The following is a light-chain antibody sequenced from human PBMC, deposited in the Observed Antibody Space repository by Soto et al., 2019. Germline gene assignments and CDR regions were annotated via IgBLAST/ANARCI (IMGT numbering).Light chain of an antibody. J-gene: IGLJ2*01. CDR3: SSYAGTGKFPLV. CDR1: SSDVGAYKS. V-gene: IGLV2-8*01. Sequence: QSVLAQPPSASGSPGQSVTISCTGTSSDVGAYKSVSWYQQHPGKAPRLLIYEVYRRPSGVPDRFSGSKSGTTASLTVSGLLAEDEAHYYCSSYAGTGKFPLVFGGGTQLTVL. CDR2: EVY.